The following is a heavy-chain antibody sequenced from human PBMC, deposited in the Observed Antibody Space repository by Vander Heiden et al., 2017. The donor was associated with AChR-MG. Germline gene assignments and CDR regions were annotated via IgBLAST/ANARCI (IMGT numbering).Heavy chain of an antibody. J-gene: IGHJ3*02. CDR1: GGSIRNYY. CDR3: ARLAQFTGHDWRHHVFDI. D-gene: IGHD2-8*02. V-gene: IGHV4-59*01. Sequence: QVQLQESGPGLVKPSETLSLICTVSGGSIRNYYWNWIRQPPGKGLEWIGYISYGGSTNYNPSLKSRVTISVDTSKNQFSLNLSSVTAADTAVYYCARLAQFTGHDWRHHVFDIWGQGTRVTVSS. CDR2: ISYGGST.